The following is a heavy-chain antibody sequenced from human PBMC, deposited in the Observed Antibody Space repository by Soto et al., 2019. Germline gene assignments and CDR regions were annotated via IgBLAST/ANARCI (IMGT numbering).Heavy chain of an antibody. Sequence: SETLSLTCAVYGGSVNGYYWNWIRQPPGEGLEWIGEINHTGGTHYNPSLKSRVTMSVDTSKNQFSLRLSSVTAADTAIYYCATRITVFGLLIPPFDPWGQGTQVTVSS. CDR3: ATRITVFGLLIPPFDP. CDR2: INHTGGT. J-gene: IGHJ5*02. V-gene: IGHV4-34*01. CDR1: GGSVNGYY. D-gene: IGHD3-3*01.